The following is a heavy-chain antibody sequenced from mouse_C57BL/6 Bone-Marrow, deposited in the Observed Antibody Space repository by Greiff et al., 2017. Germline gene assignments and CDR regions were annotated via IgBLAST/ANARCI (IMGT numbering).Heavy chain of an antibody. Sequence: EVQLQQSGPELVKPGASVKMSCKASGYTFTDYNMHWVKQSHGKSLEWIGYINPNNGGTSYNQKFKGKATLTVNKSSSTAYMELRSLTSEDSAVYYCARELLRYPRAMDYWGQGTSVTVSS. CDR1: GYTFTDYN. J-gene: IGHJ4*01. CDR2: INPNNGGT. D-gene: IGHD1-1*01. CDR3: ARELLRYPRAMDY. V-gene: IGHV1-22*01.